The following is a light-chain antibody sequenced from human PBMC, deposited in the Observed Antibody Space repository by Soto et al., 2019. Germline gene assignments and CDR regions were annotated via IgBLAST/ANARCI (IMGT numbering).Light chain of an antibody. Sequence: DIVMTQSVDSLAVSLGERATINCKSSQSVLHSSNNKNYLSWYQQKPGQPPKLLIYGASARESGVPDRFSGSGSGTDFALNISSLQAEDVAVYYCQQYYSFPPTFGQWTKVESK. CDR2: GAS. J-gene: IGKJ1*01. CDR1: QSVLHSSNNKNY. V-gene: IGKV4-1*01. CDR3: QQYYSFPPT.